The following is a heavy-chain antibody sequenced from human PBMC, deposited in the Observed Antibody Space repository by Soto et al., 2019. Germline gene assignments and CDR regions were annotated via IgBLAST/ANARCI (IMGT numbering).Heavy chain of an antibody. J-gene: IGHJ4*02. D-gene: IGHD1-7*01. CDR3: ARVALITGTTSNFDY. V-gene: IGHV3-23*01. CDR1: GFTFSSYT. CDR2: ISGSGGSP. Sequence: GGSLRLSCAASGFTFSSYTMAWVRQAPGKGLEWVSSISGSGGSPNYADSVQGRFTISRDNYKNTVSLQMNSLKTEDTAVYYCARVALITGTTSNFDYWGQGTLVTVSS.